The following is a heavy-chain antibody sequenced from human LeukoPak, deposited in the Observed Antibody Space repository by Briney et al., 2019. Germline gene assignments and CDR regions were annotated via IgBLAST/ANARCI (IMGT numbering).Heavy chain of an antibody. V-gene: IGHV1-2*02. D-gene: IGHD3-10*01. CDR3: ASGFYGSGSYYTDY. CDR2: INPNSGGT. CDR1: GYTFTGYY. J-gene: IGHJ4*02. Sequence: EASVKVSCKASGYTFTGYYMHWVRQAPGQGLEWMGWINPNSGGTNYAQKFQGRVTMTRDTSISTAYMELSRLRSDDTAVYYCASGFYGSGSYYTDYWGQGTLVTVSS.